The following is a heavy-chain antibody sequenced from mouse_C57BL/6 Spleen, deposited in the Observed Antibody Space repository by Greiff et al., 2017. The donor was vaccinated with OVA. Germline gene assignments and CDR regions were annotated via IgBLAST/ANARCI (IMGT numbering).Heavy chain of an antibody. CDR3: TRVVGRGFAY. CDR1: GYTFTDYD. V-gene: IGHV1-15*01. D-gene: IGHD4-1*01. CDR2: IYPGTGGT. Sequence: VQLQESGAELVRPGASVTLSCKASGYTFTDYDMHWVKQTPVHGLEWIGAIYPGTGGTAYNQKFKGKAILTADKSSSTAYMELSSLTAEDSAVYCCTRVVGRGFAYWGQGTLVTVSA. J-gene: IGHJ3*01.